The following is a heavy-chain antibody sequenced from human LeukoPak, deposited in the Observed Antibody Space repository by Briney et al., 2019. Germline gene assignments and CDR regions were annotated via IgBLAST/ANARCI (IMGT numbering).Heavy chain of an antibody. CDR2: ISSSGGTI. J-gene: IGHJ3*02. Sequence: GGSLRLSCAASGFTFSSYEMNWVRQAPGKGLEWVSYISSSGGTIYYADSVKGRFTISRDNAKNSLYLQMNSLRAEDTAVYYCARHTRPGYSGYENAFDIWDQGTMVTVSS. CDR1: GFTFSSYE. CDR3: ARHTRPGYSGYENAFDI. D-gene: IGHD5-12*01. V-gene: IGHV3-48*03.